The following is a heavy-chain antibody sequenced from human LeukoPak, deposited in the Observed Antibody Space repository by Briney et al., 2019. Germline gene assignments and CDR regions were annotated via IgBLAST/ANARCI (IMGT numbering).Heavy chain of an antibody. J-gene: IGHJ3*02. Sequence: SVKVSCKASGYTFTNYGITWVRQAPGQGLEWMGGIIPIFGTANYAQKFQGRVTITADESTSTAYMELSSLRSEDTAVYYCASNTMIVVVDAFDIWGQGTMVTVSS. V-gene: IGHV1-69*13. D-gene: IGHD3-22*01. CDR1: GYTFTNYG. CDR2: IIPIFGTA. CDR3: ASNTMIVVVDAFDI.